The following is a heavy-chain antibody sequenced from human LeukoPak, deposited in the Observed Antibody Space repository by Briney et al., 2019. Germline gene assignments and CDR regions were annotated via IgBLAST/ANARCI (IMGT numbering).Heavy chain of an antibody. D-gene: IGHD6-13*01. CDR1: GYTFTSYG. V-gene: IGHV1-18*01. CDR2: ISAYNGNT. Sequence: ASVKVSSKASGYTFTSYGMSWVRQAPGQGLGWMGWISAYNGNTKYAQKVQGRVTMTTETSTSTAYMELRSLRSDDTAVYYCARDKTGQLAPGDWGQGRLVTVSS. J-gene: IGHJ4*02. CDR3: ARDKTGQLAPGD.